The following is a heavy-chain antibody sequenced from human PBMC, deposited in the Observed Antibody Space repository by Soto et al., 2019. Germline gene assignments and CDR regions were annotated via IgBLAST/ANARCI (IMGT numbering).Heavy chain of an antibody. D-gene: IGHD6-19*01. CDR3: ARVAVAGTGRLDY. CDR1: GFTFSSYV. J-gene: IGHJ4*02. CDR2: ISPNGATA. Sequence: EVQLVESGGGLVQPGGSLRLSCAASGFTFSSYVIQWVRQAPGKGLEYVSGISPNGATAYYAKSVKGRFTISRDNSKNTLDVQMGGLRAGDMAVYFFARVAVAGTGRLDYWGQGILVTVSS. V-gene: IGHV3-64*01.